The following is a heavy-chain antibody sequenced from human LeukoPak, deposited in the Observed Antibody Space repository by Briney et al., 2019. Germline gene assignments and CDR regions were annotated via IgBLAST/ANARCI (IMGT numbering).Heavy chain of an antibody. J-gene: IGHJ4*02. V-gene: IGHV4-59*01. CDR2: VSYSGST. Sequence: SETLSLTCTVSGGSISSYYWNWVRQPPGKGLEWIGYVSYSGSTNYNPSLKSQVTMSVDTSKNQFSLKLNSVTAADTAVYYCARTGGYNSPFSFWGQGALVTVSS. CDR3: ARTGGYNSPFSF. CDR1: GGSISSYY. D-gene: IGHD5-24*01.